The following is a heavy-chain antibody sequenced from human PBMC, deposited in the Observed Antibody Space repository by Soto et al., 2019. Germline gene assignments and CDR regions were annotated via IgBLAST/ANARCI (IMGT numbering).Heavy chain of an antibody. V-gene: IGHV3-11*01. CDR1: GFTFSDYY. D-gene: IGHD6-13*01. J-gene: IGHJ6*02. CDR3: ARVGIAAAGTHNYYGMDV. CDR2: ISSSGSTI. Sequence: PGGSLRLSCAASGFTFSDYYMSWIRQAPGKGLEWVSYISSSGSTIYHADSVKGRFTISRDNAKNSLYLQMNSLRAEDTAVYYCARVGIAAAGTHNYYGMDVWGQGTTVTVSS.